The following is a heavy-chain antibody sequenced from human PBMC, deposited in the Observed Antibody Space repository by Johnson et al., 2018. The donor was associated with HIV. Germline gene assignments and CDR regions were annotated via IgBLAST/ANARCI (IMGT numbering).Heavy chain of an antibody. Sequence: QVQLVESGGGVVQPGRSLRLSCAASGYTFDDYAMHWVRQAPGKGLEWVAVISYDGSNKYYADSVKGRFTISRDNSKNTLYLQMNNVRLGDTAVYYCARSVHDYNDYGNAFDIWGQGTMVTVSS. CDR2: ISYDGSNK. J-gene: IGHJ3*02. D-gene: IGHD4-11*01. CDR3: ARSVHDYNDYGNAFDI. CDR1: GYTFDDYA. V-gene: IGHV3-30-3*01.